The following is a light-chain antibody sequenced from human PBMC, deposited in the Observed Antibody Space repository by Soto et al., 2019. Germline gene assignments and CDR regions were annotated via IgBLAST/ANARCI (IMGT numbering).Light chain of an antibody. Sequence: QSALTQPASVSGSPGQSITISCTGTSSDVCGYNYVSWFQQHPGKAPKLKIYEVSNRPSGVSNRFSGSKSGYTASLTISELQAEDEADYYCTSFTSSNTWVFGGGTKLTVL. CDR3: TSFTSSNTWV. J-gene: IGLJ3*02. CDR2: EVS. V-gene: IGLV2-14*03. CDR1: SSDVCGYNY.